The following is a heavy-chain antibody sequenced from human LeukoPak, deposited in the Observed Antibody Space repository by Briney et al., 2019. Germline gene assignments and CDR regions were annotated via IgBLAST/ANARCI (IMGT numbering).Heavy chain of an antibody. CDR3: ARDRLGDYDHSGYYDK. D-gene: IGHD3-22*01. J-gene: IGHJ4*02. CDR1: GFDLNTYE. Sequence: GGSLRLSRAASGFDLNTYEMNSVREAPGKGLEWIADITISVHTKNYADSVKGRFTISRDNAGTSLYLQMNSLRVEDTGVYYCARDRLGDYDHSGYYDKWGQGTLVTVSS. CDR2: ITISVHTK. V-gene: IGHV3-48*03.